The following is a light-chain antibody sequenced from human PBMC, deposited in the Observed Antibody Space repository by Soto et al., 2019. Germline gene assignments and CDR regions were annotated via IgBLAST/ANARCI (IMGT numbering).Light chain of an antibody. J-gene: IGKJ1*01. Sequence: EMVLTQSPGTLSLSPGERATLSCRASQSVRSNYLAWYQQKPGRAPRLLIYNSNTRATGVPDRFSGSGSGTDFTLTISRLEPEDFALYYCQQYRDLPQTFGQGTKV. CDR2: NSN. CDR1: QSVRSNY. CDR3: QQYRDLPQT. V-gene: IGKV3-20*01.